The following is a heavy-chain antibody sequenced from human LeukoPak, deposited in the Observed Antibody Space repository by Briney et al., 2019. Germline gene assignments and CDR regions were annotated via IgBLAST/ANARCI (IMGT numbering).Heavy chain of an antibody. V-gene: IGHV3-30*02. Sequence: PGGSLRLSCAASGFTFSSYWMYWVHQAPGKGLEWVAFIRYDGSNKYYADSVKGRFTISRDNSKNTLYLQMNSLRAEDTAVYYCAKDLNGGWYSSPLDYWGQGTLVTVSS. J-gene: IGHJ4*02. CDR1: GFTFSSYW. D-gene: IGHD6-13*01. CDR2: IRYDGSNK. CDR3: AKDLNGGWYSSPLDY.